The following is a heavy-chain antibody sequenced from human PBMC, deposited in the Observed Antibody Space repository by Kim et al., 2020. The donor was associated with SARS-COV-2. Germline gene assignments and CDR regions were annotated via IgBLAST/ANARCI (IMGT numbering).Heavy chain of an antibody. J-gene: IGHJ6*02. D-gene: IGHD6-19*01. V-gene: IGHV3-30*07. Sequence: GRFTISRDNSKNTLYLQMNSLRAEDTAVYYCARDYGAVAERPYYYYGMDVWGQGTTVTVSS. CDR3: ARDYGAVAERPYYYYGMDV.